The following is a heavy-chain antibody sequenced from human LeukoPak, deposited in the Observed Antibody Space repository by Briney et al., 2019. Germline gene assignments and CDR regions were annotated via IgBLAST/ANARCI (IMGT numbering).Heavy chain of an antibody. D-gene: IGHD6-19*01. Sequence: PSQTLSLTCTVSAGSISSYYWNWIRHPPGNGLEWIGYIYYSGSTNYNPSLKSRVTIAVDPSKTQCSLKLSSVTAADTAGYYCARGGWYPEAFQHWGQGALVTVSS. V-gene: IGHV4-59*01. CDR1: AGSISSYY. CDR2: IYYSGST. J-gene: IGHJ1*01. CDR3: ARGGWYPEAFQH.